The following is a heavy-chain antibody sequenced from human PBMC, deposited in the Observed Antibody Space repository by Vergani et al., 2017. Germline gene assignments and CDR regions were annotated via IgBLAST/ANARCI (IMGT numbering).Heavy chain of an antibody. CDR3: AKNRRRTVTTERHYYYVMDV. D-gene: IGHD4-17*01. CDR1: GFTFDDYA. CDR2: ISGDGGST. J-gene: IGHJ6*02. V-gene: IGHV3-43*02. Sequence: EVQLVESGGGVVQPGGSLRLSCAASGFTFDDYAMHWVRQAPGKGLEWVSLISGDGGSTYYADSVKGRFTISRDNSKNSLYLQMNSLRTEDTALYYCAKNRRRTVTTERHYYYVMDVWGQGTTVTVSS.